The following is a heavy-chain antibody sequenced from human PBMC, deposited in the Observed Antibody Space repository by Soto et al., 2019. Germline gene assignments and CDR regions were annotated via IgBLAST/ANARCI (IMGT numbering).Heavy chain of an antibody. J-gene: IGHJ6*02. CDR1: GYIFTSYG. V-gene: IGHV1-18*01. Sequence: QVQLVQSGAEVKKPGASVKVSCKASGYIFTSYGISWVRQAPGQGLEWMGWISAYNGNTNYAQKLQGRVTMTTDTSTSTAYMELRSLRSDDTAVYYCARDLGQQLVHYYYYYGMDVWGQGTTVTVSS. CDR2: ISAYNGNT. CDR3: ARDLGQQLVHYYYYYGMDV. D-gene: IGHD6-13*01.